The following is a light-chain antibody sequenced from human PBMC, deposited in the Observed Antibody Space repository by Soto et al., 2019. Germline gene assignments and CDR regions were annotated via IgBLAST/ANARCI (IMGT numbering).Light chain of an antibody. V-gene: IGKV1D-12*01. Sequence: DIQMTQSPSSVSASVGDTVTINCRASQIMTSWLAWYQQRPGKAHKXLIFAASTLQSGVPSRFRGSGSRTDLTITITDLQPEDVETYYCQQADTLPITFGQGTRLEI. J-gene: IGKJ5*01. CDR3: QQADTLPIT. CDR1: QIMTSW. CDR2: AAS.